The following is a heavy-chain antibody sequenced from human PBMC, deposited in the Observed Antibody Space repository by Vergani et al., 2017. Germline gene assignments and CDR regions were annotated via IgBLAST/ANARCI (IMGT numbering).Heavy chain of an antibody. J-gene: IGHJ5*02. Sequence: EVQLVQSGAEVQKPGATVKISCKVSGYTFTDYYMHWVQQAPGKGLEGLGLVDPEDGETIYEEKFQGRGTITADTSTDTAYLELSSLRSEDTAVYYCATGSGTIFGVVTIRGGWFDPWGQGTLVTVSS. CDR2: VDPEDGET. V-gene: IGHV1-69-2*01. D-gene: IGHD3-3*01. CDR3: ATGSGTIFGVVTIRGGWFDP. CDR1: GYTFTDYY.